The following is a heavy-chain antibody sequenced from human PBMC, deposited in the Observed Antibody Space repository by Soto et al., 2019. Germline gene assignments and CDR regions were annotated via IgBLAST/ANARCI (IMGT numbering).Heavy chain of an antibody. V-gene: IGHV4-34*01. Sequence: SETLSLTCAVYGGSFSGYYWSWIRQPPGKGLEWIGEINHSGSTNYNPSPKSRVTISVDTSKNQFSLKLSSVTAADTAVYYCARASSSWYYFDYWGQGTLVTVSS. CDR2: INHSGST. CDR1: GGSFSGYY. D-gene: IGHD6-13*01. CDR3: ARASSSWYYFDY. J-gene: IGHJ4*02.